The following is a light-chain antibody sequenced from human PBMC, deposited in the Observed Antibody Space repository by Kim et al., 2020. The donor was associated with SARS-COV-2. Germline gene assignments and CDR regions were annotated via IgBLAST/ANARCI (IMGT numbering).Light chain of an antibody. CDR2: GKN. CDR3: NSRDSSGNHLYV. J-gene: IGLJ1*01. CDR1: SLRSYY. V-gene: IGLV3-19*01. Sequence: SSELTQDPAVSVALGQTVRITCQGDSLRSYYASWYQQKPGQAPVLVIYGKNNRPSGIPDRFSGSSSGNTASLTITGAQAEDEADYYCNSRDSSGNHLYVFGTGTKGHRP.